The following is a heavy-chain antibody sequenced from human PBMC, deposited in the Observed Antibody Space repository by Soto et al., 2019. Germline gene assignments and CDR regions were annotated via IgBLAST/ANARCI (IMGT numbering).Heavy chain of an antibody. V-gene: IGHV3-9*01. CDR3: AKAMGSSWYNY. Sequence: GGSLRLSCAASGFTFDDYAMHWVRQAPGKGLEWVSGISWNSGSIGYADSVKGRFTISRDNAKNSLYLQMNSLRAEDTALYYCAKAMGSSWYNYWGQGTLVTVSS. D-gene: IGHD6-13*01. J-gene: IGHJ4*02. CDR1: GFTFDDYA. CDR2: ISWNSGSI.